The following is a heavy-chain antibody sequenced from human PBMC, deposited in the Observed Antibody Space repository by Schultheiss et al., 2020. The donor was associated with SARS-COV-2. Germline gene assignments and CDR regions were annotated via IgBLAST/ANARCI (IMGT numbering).Heavy chain of an antibody. CDR2: IYYSGST. J-gene: IGHJ4*02. Sequence: SETLSLTCTVSGGSISSGGYYWSWIRQHPGKGLEWIGSIYYSGSTYYNPSLKSRVTISVDTSKNQFSLKLSSVTAADTAVYYCAREVKEYCSSTSCYTGWEEYFDYWGQGTLVTVSS. CDR1: GGSISSGGYY. CDR3: AREVKEYCSSTSCYTGWEEYFDY. V-gene: IGHV4-39*02. D-gene: IGHD2-2*02.